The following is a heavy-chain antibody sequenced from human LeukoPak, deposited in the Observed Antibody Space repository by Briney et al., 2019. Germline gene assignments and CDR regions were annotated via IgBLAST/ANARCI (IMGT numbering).Heavy chain of an antibody. CDR2: ISSSGSTI. J-gene: IGHJ4*02. CDR1: GFTFSSYE. V-gene: IGHV3-48*03. Sequence: GGSLRLSCAASGFTFSSYEMNWVRQAPGKGLEWVSYISSSGSTIYYADSVKGRFTISRDNSKNTLYLQMNRLRPEDTAVYYCARGTVTAPDYWGQGTLVTVSS. D-gene: IGHD2-21*02. CDR3: ARGTVTAPDY.